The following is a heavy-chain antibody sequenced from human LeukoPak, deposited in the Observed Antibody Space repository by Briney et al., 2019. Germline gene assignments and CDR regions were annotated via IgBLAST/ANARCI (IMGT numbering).Heavy chain of an antibody. CDR2: ISAYNGNT. CDR1: GYTFTSYG. Sequence: ASVKVSCKASGYTFTSYGISWVRQAPGQGLEWMGWISAYNGNTNYAQKLQGRVTMTTDTSTSTAYMELRSLRSDDTAVYYCARDLAQRLVGHYYGMDVWGQGTTVTVSS. D-gene: IGHD6-19*01. CDR3: ARDLAQRLVGHYYGMDV. V-gene: IGHV1-18*01. J-gene: IGHJ6*02.